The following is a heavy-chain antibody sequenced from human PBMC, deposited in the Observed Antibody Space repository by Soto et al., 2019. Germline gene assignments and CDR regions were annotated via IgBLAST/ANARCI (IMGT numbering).Heavy chain of an antibody. D-gene: IGHD1-26*01. CDR1: GFNFNDCG. CDR3: VRDGVGSIEYFGYLDF. Sequence: GGSLRLSCEASGFNFNDCGMHWVRQAPGKGLEWVAIIWKDGSRRYYADFVKGRFTISRDNSRNTLHLEMNSLRDEDTADYYCVRDGVGSIEYFGYLDFWGQGTQVTVSS. V-gene: IGHV3-33*01. CDR2: IWKDGSRR. J-gene: IGHJ4*02.